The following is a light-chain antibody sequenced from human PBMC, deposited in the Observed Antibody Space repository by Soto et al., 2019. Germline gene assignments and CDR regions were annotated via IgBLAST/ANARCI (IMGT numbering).Light chain of an antibody. Sequence: ETVLTQSPGTLSLSPGERATLSCRASQTIRSNYLAWYRQTPGQAPRLLIYGASNRATGIADRFSGSGSGTDLTLIISRLEPEDFALYYCQQYAGSPWTFGQGTKVEIK. CDR2: GAS. CDR3: QQYAGSPWT. CDR1: QTIRSNY. V-gene: IGKV3-20*01. J-gene: IGKJ1*01.